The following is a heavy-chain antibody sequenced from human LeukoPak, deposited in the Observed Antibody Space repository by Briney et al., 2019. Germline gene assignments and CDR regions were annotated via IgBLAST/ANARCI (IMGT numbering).Heavy chain of an antibody. CDR2: IYYSGST. J-gene: IGHJ4*02. D-gene: IGHD6-19*01. CDR1: GDSINSGDYY. CDR3: ARDLGSGWYDY. V-gene: IGHV4-30-4*01. Sequence: SETLSLTCTVSGDSINSGDYYWNWIRQPPGKGLEWVGYIYYSGSTHYNPSLKSRVIMSMGTSKNQFSLKLSSVTAADTAVYYCARDLGSGWYDYWGQGTLVTVSS.